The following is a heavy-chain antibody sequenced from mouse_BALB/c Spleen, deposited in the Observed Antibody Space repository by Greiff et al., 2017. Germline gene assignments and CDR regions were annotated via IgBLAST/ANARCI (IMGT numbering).Heavy chain of an antibody. CDR3: APYYGSSPLAY. CDR1: GYAFSSSW. V-gene: IGHV1-82*01. Sequence: VQLQQSGPELVKPGASVKISCKASGYAFSSSWMNWVKQRPGQGLEWIGRIYPGDGDTNYNGKFKGKATLTADKSSSTAYMQLSSLTSVDSAVYFCAPYYGSSPLAYWGQGTLVTVSA. D-gene: IGHD1-1*01. CDR2: IYPGDGDT. J-gene: IGHJ3*01.